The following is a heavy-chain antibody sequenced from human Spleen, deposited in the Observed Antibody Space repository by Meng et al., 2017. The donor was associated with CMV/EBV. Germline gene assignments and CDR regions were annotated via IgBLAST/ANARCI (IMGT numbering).Heavy chain of an antibody. CDR1: GFSLTTTGVG. CDR2: IYWDDDR. Sequence: QITLEESGPTLVKPTQTLTLTCTFSGFSLTTTGVGVGWIRQPPGRALEWLAVIYWDDDRRYSPSLKTRLTITKDTSKNQVVLTMANMDPVDTATYYCAHALVHGGSGSYNGNWFDPWGQGTLVTVAS. CDR3: AHALVHGGSGSYNGNWFDP. D-gene: IGHD3-10*01. V-gene: IGHV2-5*02. J-gene: IGHJ5*02.